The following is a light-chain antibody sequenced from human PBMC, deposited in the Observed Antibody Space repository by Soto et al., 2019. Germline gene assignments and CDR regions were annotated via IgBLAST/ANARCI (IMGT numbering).Light chain of an antibody. CDR1: QPIDTS. Sequence: DIQMTQAPSSPSASVGDRVTITCRASQPIDTSLNWYQQKPGNAPRLLIYAASSLQSGVPLRFSGSGSGTDFTLTISSLQPEDFATYYCQQSYRSPFTFGPGTTVDIK. J-gene: IGKJ3*01. CDR2: AAS. CDR3: QQSYRSPFT. V-gene: IGKV1-39*01.